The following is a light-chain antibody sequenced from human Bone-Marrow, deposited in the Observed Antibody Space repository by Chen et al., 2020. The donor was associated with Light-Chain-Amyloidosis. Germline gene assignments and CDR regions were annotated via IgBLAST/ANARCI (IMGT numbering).Light chain of an antibody. Sequence: QSALTQPASVSGSPGQSITISCTGTSSDVGGDNHVSWYQQHPDKAPKLMIYEVTNRPSWVPARLSGSKSHNTASLTISGLETEDEADYFCSSYTITNTLVFGSGTRVTVL. CDR2: EVT. CDR1: SSDVGGDNH. J-gene: IGLJ1*01. V-gene: IGLV2-14*01. CDR3: SSYTITNTLV.